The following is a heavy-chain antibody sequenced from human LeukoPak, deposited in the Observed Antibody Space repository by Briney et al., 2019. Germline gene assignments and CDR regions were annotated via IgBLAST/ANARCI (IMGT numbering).Heavy chain of an antibody. D-gene: IGHD3-16*01. V-gene: IGHV4-34*01. CDR2: INHSGST. J-gene: IGHJ6*02. Sequence: SETLSLTCAVYGGSFSGYYWSWIRQPPGKGLEWIGEINHSGSTNYNPSLKSRVTISVDTSKNQFSLKLSSVTAADTAVYYCARLKSAMGAYYYYYGMDVWGQGTTVTVSS. CDR3: ARLKSAMGAYYYYYGMDV. CDR1: GGSFSGYY.